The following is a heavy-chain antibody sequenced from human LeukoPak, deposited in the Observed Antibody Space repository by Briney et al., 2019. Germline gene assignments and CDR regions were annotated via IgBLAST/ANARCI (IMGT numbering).Heavy chain of an antibody. V-gene: IGHV3-74*01. J-gene: IGHJ4*02. CDR2: IDTGGSGT. D-gene: IGHD6-19*01. Sequence: GGSLRLSCVASGFTFSSYWMHWVRQAPGKGLVWVSRIDTGGSGTIYADSVKGRFTISRDNSKNTLYLQMNSLRAEDTAVYYCARDSSGPGYWGQGTLVTVSS. CDR1: GFTFSSYW. CDR3: ARDSSGPGY.